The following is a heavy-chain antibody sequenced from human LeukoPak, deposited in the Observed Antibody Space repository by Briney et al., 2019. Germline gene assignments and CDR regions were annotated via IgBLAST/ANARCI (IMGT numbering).Heavy chain of an antibody. CDR3: ARDILTGSIEV. CDR2: IYSGGST. Sequence: GSLRLSCAASGFTVSSNYMSWVRQAPGKGLEWVSVIYSGGSTYYADSVKGRFTISRDNSKNTLYFQMNSLRAEDTAVYYCARDILTGSIEVWGQGTLVTVSS. J-gene: IGHJ4*02. D-gene: IGHD3-9*01. CDR1: GFTVSSNY. V-gene: IGHV3-53*01.